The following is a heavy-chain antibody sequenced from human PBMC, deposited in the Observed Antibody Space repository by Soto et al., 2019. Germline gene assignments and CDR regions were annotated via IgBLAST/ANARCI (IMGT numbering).Heavy chain of an antibody. CDR1: GFSFSSYS. CDR2: ISTSSSYI. J-gene: IGHJ6*03. V-gene: IGHV3-21*01. D-gene: IGHD3-3*01. CDR3: ARDGIFGVVFYYYYMDV. Sequence: GGSLRLSCAASGFSFSSYSMNWVRQAPGKGLEWVSSISTSSSYIYYADSVKGRFTISRDNAKNSLDLQMNTLRAEDTAVYYCARDGIFGVVFYYYYMDVWGKGTMVTVSS.